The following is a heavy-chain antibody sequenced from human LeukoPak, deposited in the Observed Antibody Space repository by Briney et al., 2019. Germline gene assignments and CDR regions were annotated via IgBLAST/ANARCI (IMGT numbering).Heavy chain of an antibody. CDR3: ASSRRYYYYYMDV. V-gene: IGHV3-64*01. CDR1: GFTFSSYA. Sequence: PGGSLRLSCAASGFTFSSYAMHWVRQAPGKGLEYVSAISSNGGSTYYANSVKGRFTISRDNSKNTLYLQMGSLRAEDMAVYYCASSRRYYYYYMDVWGKGTTVTVSS. CDR2: ISSNGGST. J-gene: IGHJ6*03.